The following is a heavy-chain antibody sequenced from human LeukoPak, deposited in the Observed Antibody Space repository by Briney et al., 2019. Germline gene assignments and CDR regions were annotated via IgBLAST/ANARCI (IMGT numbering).Heavy chain of an antibody. CDR1: GYSFTSYW. Sequence: GESLKISCKGSGYSFTSYWIGGVRQMPGKGLEWMGIIYPGDSDTRYSPSFQGQVTISADKSISTAYLQWSSLKASDTGMYYCASVRYDILTGYYHDYWGQGTLVTVSS. J-gene: IGHJ4*02. V-gene: IGHV5-51*01. CDR2: IYPGDSDT. D-gene: IGHD3-9*01. CDR3: ASVRYDILTGYYHDY.